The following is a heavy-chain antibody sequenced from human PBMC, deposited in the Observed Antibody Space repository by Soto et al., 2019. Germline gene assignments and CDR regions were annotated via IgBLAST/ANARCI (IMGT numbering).Heavy chain of an antibody. CDR3: ASPRDNYYYNGMDV. CDR2: FIPIFGAA. Sequence: QVQLVQSGAEVKKPGSSVKVSCKASGGTFSSYAISWVRQAPGQGLEWMGGFIPIFGAADYAQNFQGRVTIAADESTSTAYMELSSLRSEDTAVYYCASPRDNYYYNGMDVWGQETTVTVSS. CDR1: GGTFSSYA. D-gene: IGHD3-10*01. J-gene: IGHJ6*02. V-gene: IGHV1-69*12.